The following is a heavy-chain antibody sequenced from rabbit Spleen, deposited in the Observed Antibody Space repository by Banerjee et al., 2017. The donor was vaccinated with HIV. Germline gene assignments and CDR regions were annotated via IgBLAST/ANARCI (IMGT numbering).Heavy chain of an antibody. V-gene: IGHV1S45*01. CDR1: GVSLNDKDV. D-gene: IGHD1-1*01. J-gene: IGHJ6*01. Sequence: EQLEESGGGLVKPEGSLTLTCTASGVSLNDKDVMCWVRQAPGKGLEWIACIDTGSSGFTYYASWAKGRFTISKTSSTTVTLQMTSLTAADTATYFCARAYDRSSGYYWYYYGMDLWGPGTLVTVS. CDR3: ARAYDRSSGYYWYYYGMDL. CDR2: IDTGSSGFT.